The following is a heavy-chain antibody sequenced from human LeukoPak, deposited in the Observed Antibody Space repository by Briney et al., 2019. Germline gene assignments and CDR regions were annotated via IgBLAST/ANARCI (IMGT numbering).Heavy chain of an antibody. V-gene: IGHV1-46*01. CDR3: ARGYSSGYRIDY. D-gene: IGHD3-22*01. Sequence: ASVNVSCNASGYTFTSYYMHWVRLAPGQGLGWMGIINPSGNSTVNAQKFKGRVTMTRETSTSTAYMELSSLRSEDTAVYYCARGYSSGYRIDYWGQGTLVTVSS. J-gene: IGHJ4*02. CDR1: GYTFTSYY. CDR2: INPSGNST.